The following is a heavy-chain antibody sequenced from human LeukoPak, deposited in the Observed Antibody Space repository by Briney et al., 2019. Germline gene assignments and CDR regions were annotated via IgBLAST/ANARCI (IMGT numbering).Heavy chain of an antibody. J-gene: IGHJ4*02. V-gene: IGHV3-30*02. Sequence: GGSLRLSCAASGFTFSTCGMHWVRQAPGKGLEWVAFIPYRGSDSNYAASVKGRFTISRDNSRNTVYLQMNSLRLEDTAVYYCAKDRHGHYALDYCGQGTLVTVSS. D-gene: IGHD4-17*01. CDR1: GFTFSTCG. CDR3: AKDRHGHYALDY. CDR2: IPYRGSDS.